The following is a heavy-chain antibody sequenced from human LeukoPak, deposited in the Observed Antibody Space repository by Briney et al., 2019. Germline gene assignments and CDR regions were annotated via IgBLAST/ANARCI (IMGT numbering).Heavy chain of an antibody. CDR2: IYHSGST. Sequence: PSETLSLTCAVSGGSISSGGYSWSWIRQPPGKGLEWIGYIYHSGSTYYNPSLKSRVTISVDRSKNQFSLKLSSVTAADTAVYYCASIQWLVPGAFFDYWGQGTLVTVSS. J-gene: IGHJ4*02. CDR1: GGSISSGGYS. CDR3: ASIQWLVPGAFFDY. D-gene: IGHD6-19*01. V-gene: IGHV4-30-2*01.